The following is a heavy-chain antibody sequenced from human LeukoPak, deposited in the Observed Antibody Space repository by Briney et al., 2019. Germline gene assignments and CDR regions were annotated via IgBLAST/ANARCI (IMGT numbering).Heavy chain of an antibody. CDR2: ISYDGSNK. CDR1: GFTFSSYA. J-gene: IGHJ4*02. Sequence: GGSLRLSCAASGFTFSSYAMHWVRQAPGKGLEWVAVISYDGSNKYYADSVKGRFTISRDNSKNTLYLQMNSLRAEDTAVYYCAREIHRLKNDYGGFDYWGQGTLVTVSS. D-gene: IGHD4-23*01. CDR3: AREIHRLKNDYGGFDY. V-gene: IGHV3-30-3*01.